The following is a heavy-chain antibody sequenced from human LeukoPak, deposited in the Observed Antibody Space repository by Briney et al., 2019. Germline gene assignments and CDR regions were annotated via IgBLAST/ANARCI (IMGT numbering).Heavy chain of an antibody. Sequence: SETLSLTCTVSGGSISSSSYYWGWIRQPPGKGLEWIGSIYYSGSTYYNPSLKSRVTISVDTSKNQLSLKLSSVTAADTAVYYCARRYPYCSSTSCYPLPYFDYWGQGTLATVSS. J-gene: IGHJ4*02. D-gene: IGHD2-2*01. CDR2: IYYSGST. CDR1: GGSISSSSYY. CDR3: ARRYPYCSSTSCYPLPYFDY. V-gene: IGHV4-39*01.